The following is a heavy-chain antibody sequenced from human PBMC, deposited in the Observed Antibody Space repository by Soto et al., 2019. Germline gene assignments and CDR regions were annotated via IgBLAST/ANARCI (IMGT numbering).Heavy chain of an antibody. J-gene: IGHJ5*02. CDR2: IWYDGSNK. CDR3: ARDSGIAARPPWFDP. V-gene: IGHV3-33*01. Sequence: GGSLRLSCAASGFTFSSYGMHWVRQAPGKGLEWVAVIWYDGSNKYYADSVKGRFTISRDNSKNTLYLQMNSLRAEDTAVYYCARDSGIAARPPWFDPWGQGTLVTVSS. D-gene: IGHD6-6*01. CDR1: GFTFSSYG.